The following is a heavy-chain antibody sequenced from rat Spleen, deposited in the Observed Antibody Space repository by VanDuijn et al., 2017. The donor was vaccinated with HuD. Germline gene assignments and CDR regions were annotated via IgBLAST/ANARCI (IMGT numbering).Heavy chain of an antibody. CDR2: ISYGDSSGHSGT. Sequence: EVQLVESGGGLVQSGRSLKLSCAASGFTFNNYGMAWVRQAPTTGLEWVATISYGDSSGHSGTYYRDSVKGRFTISRDNAKSTLSLQMDSLRSEDTATYYCARRHYGYTDYFDYWGQGVMVTVSS. J-gene: IGHJ2*01. CDR1: GFTFNNYG. CDR3: ARRHYGYTDYFDY. V-gene: IGHV5-29*01. D-gene: IGHD1-9*01.